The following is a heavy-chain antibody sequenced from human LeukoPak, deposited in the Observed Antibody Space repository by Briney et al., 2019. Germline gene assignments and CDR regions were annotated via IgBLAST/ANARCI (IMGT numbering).Heavy chain of an antibody. J-gene: IGHJ5*02. CDR3: ARRGSHYGGTP. CDR1: GGPFSGYY. V-gene: IGHV4-34*01. CDR2: INHSGST. Sequence: SETLSLTCAVYGGPFSGYYWSWIRQPPGKGLEWIGEINHSGSTNYNPSLKSRVTISVDTSKNQFSLKLSSVTAAGTAVYYCARRGSHYGGTPWGQGTLVTVSS. D-gene: IGHD4-17*01.